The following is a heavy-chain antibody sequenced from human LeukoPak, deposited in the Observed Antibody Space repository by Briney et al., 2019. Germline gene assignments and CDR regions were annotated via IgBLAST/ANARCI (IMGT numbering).Heavy chain of an antibody. CDR1: GITDSSYY. V-gene: IGHV3-53*01. D-gene: IGHD3-9*01. J-gene: IGHJ2*01. Sequence: GSPRLSCAVSGITDSSYYMSWVRPAPGKGLEWVSIIYGGGTTYYTDSVKGRFTISRDSSKNTVYLQMNSLRAEDTAVYFCAKLTDFWGRGTLVTVSS. CDR3: AKLTDF. CDR2: IYGGGTT.